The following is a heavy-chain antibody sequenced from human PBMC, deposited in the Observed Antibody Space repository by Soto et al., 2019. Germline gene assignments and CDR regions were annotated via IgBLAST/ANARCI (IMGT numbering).Heavy chain of an antibody. CDR2: ISYDGTNK. Sequence: QVQLVESGGGVVQPGRSLRLSCAASGFTFSSYAMHWVRQAPGKGLEWVAIISYDGTNKYHADSVKARFTISRDNSKNSLYLQVNSLGPDDTSVYYCAMGGGAYYYSGLDYWGQGTLVTVSS. J-gene: IGHJ4*02. D-gene: IGHD3-22*01. CDR3: AMGGGAYYYSGLDY. CDR1: GFTFSSYA. V-gene: IGHV3-30-3*01.